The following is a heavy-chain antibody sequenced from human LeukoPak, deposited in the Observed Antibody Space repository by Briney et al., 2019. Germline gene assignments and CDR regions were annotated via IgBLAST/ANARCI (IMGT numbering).Heavy chain of an antibody. V-gene: IGHV3-23*01. Sequence: GGSLRLSCAASGFTFSYYDMNWVRQAPGKGLEWVSAISGSGDSTYYADSVKGRFTISRDNSKNTLYLQMNSLRAEDTAVYYCAKRTPYSSGSYYFDYWGQGTLVTVSS. CDR1: GFTFSYYD. J-gene: IGHJ4*02. CDR2: ISGSGDST. D-gene: IGHD3-22*01. CDR3: AKRTPYSSGSYYFDY.